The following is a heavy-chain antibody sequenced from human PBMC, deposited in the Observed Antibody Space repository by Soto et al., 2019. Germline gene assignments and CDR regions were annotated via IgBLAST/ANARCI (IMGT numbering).Heavy chain of an antibody. D-gene: IGHD3-10*01. V-gene: IGHV2-5*02. CDR3: VLRHYYGSGRIDVDV. CDR2: LYWADDK. J-gene: IGHJ6*02. CDR1: GFSFSTTGMG. Sequence: QITLKESGPTLVRPTETLTLTCSFSGFSFSTTGMGVGWVRQPPGEALEWLALLYWADDKRYSPSLKSRLTITADTSKIQVVLIMTSMDGVDTATYYCVLRHYYGSGRIDVDVWGHGITVTVSS.